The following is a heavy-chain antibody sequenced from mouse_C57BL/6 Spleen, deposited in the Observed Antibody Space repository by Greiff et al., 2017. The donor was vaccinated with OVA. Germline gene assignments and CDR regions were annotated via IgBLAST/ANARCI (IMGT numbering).Heavy chain of an antibody. Sequence: QVQLQQSGPELVKPGASVKISCKASGYSFTSYYIHWVKQRPGQGLEWIGWIYPGSGNTKYNEKFKGKATLTADTSSSTAYMQLSSLTSEDSAVYYCASGAQATYFDYWGQGTTLTVSS. V-gene: IGHV1-66*01. J-gene: IGHJ2*01. D-gene: IGHD3-2*02. CDR2: IYPGSGNT. CDR1: GYSFTSYY. CDR3: ASGAQATYFDY.